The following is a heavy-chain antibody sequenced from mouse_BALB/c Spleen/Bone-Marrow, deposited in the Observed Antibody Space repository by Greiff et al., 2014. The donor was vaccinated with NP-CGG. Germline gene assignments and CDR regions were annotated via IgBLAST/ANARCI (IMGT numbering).Heavy chain of an antibody. CDR3: ARRDGNHAAWFAY. V-gene: IGHV3-1*02. D-gene: IGHD2-1*01. CDR2: IHYSGST. J-gene: IGHJ3*01. CDR1: GYSITSGYS. Sequence: EVQLQQSGPDLVKPSQSLSLTCTVTGYSITSGYSWHWIRQLPGNKLEWMGYIHYSGSTNYNPSLKSRISITRDTSKNQFFLQLNSVTTEDTATYYCARRDGNHAAWFAYWGQGTLLTVSA.